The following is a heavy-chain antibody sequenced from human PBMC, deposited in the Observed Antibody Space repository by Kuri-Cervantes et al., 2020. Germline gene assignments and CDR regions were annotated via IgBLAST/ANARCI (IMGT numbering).Heavy chain of an antibody. D-gene: IGHD3-22*01. J-gene: IGHJ3*02. CDR1: GFTFRNYR. V-gene: IGHV3-21*04. CDR3: AKDHMGGYYYDSSGFRAGAFDI. CDR2: IRSSSSSI. Sequence: GESLKISCTASGFTFRNYRMNWVRQAPGKGLEWVSFIRSSSSSIYYADSLKGRFTISRDNAKNSLYLQMNSLRAEDTALYYCAKDHMGGYYYDSSGFRAGAFDIWGQGTMVTVSS.